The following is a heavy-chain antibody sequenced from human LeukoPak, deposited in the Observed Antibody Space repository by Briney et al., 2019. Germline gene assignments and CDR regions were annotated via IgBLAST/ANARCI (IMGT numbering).Heavy chain of an antibody. Sequence: SETLSLTCTVSGGSISSYYWSWIRQPPGKGLEWIGYIYYSGRTNYNPSLKSRVTISVDTSKNQFSLKLSSVTAADTAVYYCARRRLRSDYYYGMDVWGQGTTVTVSS. CDR2: IYYSGRT. D-gene: IGHD4-17*01. V-gene: IGHV4-59*08. CDR3: ARRRLRSDYYYGMDV. J-gene: IGHJ6*02. CDR1: GGSISSYY.